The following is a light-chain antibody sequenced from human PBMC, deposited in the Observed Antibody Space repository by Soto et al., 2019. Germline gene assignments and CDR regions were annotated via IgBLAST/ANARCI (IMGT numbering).Light chain of an antibody. CDR1: SSDVGGYDY. J-gene: IGLJ1*01. Sequence: QSALTQPASVSGSPGQSIAISCTGTSSDVGGYDYVSWYQQQPDKAPKLMIYEVTKRPSGVSNRFSGSKSGNTASLTISGLQSEEGAVYSGVPHTGGSGGGFGRGPKVTAL. V-gene: IGLV2-14*01. CDR3: VPHTGGSGGG. CDR2: EVT.